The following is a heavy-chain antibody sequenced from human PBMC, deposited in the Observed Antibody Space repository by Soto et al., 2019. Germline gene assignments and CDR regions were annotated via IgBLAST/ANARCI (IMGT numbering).Heavy chain of an antibody. V-gene: IGHV1-18*01. J-gene: IGHJ5*02. Sequence: ASVKVSCKASGYTFTSYGMSWVRQAPGRGLEWVVCISAYNGNTNYAQKLQGRVTMTTDTYTSTPYMELRSMRSDDTAVYYCAREDILTGYPLVPLGQGTLVTVSS. CDR1: GYTFTSYG. D-gene: IGHD3-9*01. CDR3: AREDILTGYPLVP. CDR2: ISAYNGNT.